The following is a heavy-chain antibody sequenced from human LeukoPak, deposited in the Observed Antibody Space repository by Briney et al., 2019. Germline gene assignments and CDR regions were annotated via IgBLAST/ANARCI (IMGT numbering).Heavy chain of an antibody. CDR1: GGSISSYY. CDR2: IYHSGST. CDR3: ARDWRPRGVNSVYFDY. J-gene: IGHJ4*02. Sequence: SETLSLTCTVSGGSISSYYWSWIRQPPGKGLEWIGSIYHSGSTYYNPSLKSRVTISVDTSKNQFSLKLSSVTAADTAVYYCARDWRPRGVNSVYFDYWGQGTLVTVSS. V-gene: IGHV4-38-2*02. D-gene: IGHD4-23*01.